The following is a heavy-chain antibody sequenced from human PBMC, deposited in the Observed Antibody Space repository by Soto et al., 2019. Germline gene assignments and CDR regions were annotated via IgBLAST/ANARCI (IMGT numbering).Heavy chain of an antibody. CDR2: IYYSGST. D-gene: IGHD2-15*01. V-gene: IGHV4-59*01. J-gene: IGHJ6*02. Sequence: SETQCLTYTVAGGSIGGYYGSWIRQPPGKGLEWIGYIYYSGSTNYNPSLKSRVTISVDTSKNQFSLKLSSVTAADTAVYYCARDGAAPGRGGGNAYYYYGMDVWGQGTTVTVSS. CDR1: GGSIGGYY. CDR3: ARDGAAPGRGGGNAYYYYGMDV.